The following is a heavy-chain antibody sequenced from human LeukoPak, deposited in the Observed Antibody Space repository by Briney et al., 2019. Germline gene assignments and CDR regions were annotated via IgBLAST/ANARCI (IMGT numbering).Heavy chain of an antibody. CDR1: GGSISSGGYS. Sequence: SQTLSLTCAVSGGSISSGGYSWSWIRQPPGRGLEWIGYIYESGSTYYSPSLRSRVTILVDKFNNQFSLKLSSVTAADTAIYYCVRGGGYDWCRFDNWGQGTRVTVSS. CDR3: VRGGGYDWCRFDN. V-gene: IGHV4-30-2*01. CDR2: IYESGST. D-gene: IGHD5-12*01. J-gene: IGHJ4*02.